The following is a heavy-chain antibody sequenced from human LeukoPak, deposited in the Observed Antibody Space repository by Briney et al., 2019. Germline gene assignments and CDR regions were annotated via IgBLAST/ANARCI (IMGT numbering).Heavy chain of an antibody. D-gene: IGHD6-19*01. V-gene: IGHV3-30*02. CDR1: GFTFRSYG. Sequence: GGSLRLSXAASGFTFRSYGMHWVRQAPGKGLEWVAFIRYDGSNKYYADSVKGRFTISRDNSKNTLYLQMNSLRAEDTAVYYCAKAHDIGVAVKEAIYYFDYWGQGTLVTVSS. CDR2: IRYDGSNK. CDR3: AKAHDIGVAVKEAIYYFDY. J-gene: IGHJ4*02.